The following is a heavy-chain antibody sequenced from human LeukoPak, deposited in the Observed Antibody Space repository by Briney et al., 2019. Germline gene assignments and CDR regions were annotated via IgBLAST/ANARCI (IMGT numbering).Heavy chain of an antibody. CDR3: ATGPRGYSYWNFDY. J-gene: IGHJ4*02. CDR1: GYTLTELS. CDR2: FDPKDGET. V-gene: IGHV1-24*01. D-gene: IGHD5-18*01. Sequence: ASVKVSCNVSGYTLTELSMHWERHAPGKGLEWMGGFDPKDGETIYAQKFPGRVTMTEATSTDTAYMELSSLRSEDTAVYYCATGPRGYSYWNFDYWGQGTLIIVAS.